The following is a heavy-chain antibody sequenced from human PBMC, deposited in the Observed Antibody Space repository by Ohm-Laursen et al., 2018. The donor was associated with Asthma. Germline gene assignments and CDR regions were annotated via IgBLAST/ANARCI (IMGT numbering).Heavy chain of an antibody. D-gene: IGHD3-22*01. J-gene: IGHJ6*02. V-gene: IGHV3-30*04. CDR1: GFTFRSYA. CDR2: ISYDGSNK. CDR3: AKDYDSSGYYPPVGMDV. Sequence: SLRLSCTASGFTFRSYAMHWVRQAPGKGLEWVAVISYDGSNKYYADSVKGRFTISRDNSKNTLYLQMNSLRAEDTAVYYCAKDYDSSGYYPPVGMDVWGQGTTVTVSS.